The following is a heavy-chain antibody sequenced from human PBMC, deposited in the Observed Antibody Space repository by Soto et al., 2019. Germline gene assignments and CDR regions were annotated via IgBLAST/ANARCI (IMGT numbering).Heavy chain of an antibody. CDR2: MSGFNGKT. CDR1: GYTLASHG. J-gene: IGHJ4*02. D-gene: IGHD6-19*01. Sequence: ASVKVSCKASGYTLASHGFSWVRQAPGQGLGWMGWMSGFNGKTEYGQKFQGRVPLTTDTSTSTAYTHLRSRRPDATAVYYCARADPRGVAVARDYWGQGTLVTAS. V-gene: IGHV1-18*01. CDR3: ARADPRGVAVARDY.